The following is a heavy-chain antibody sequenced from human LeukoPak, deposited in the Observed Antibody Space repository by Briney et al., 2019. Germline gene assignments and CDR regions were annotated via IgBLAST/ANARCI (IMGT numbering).Heavy chain of an antibody. CDR2: TGGSGDST. V-gene: IGHV3-23*01. CDR3: ARAYSSGWYGY. J-gene: IGHJ4*02. Sequence: GGSLRLSCAASGFTFSSYAMSWVRQAPGKGLEWVSSTGGSGDSTYYADSVKGRFTISRDNSKNTLFLQMNSLTAEDTAVYYCARAYSSGWYGYWGQGTLVTVSS. D-gene: IGHD6-19*01. CDR1: GFTFSSYA.